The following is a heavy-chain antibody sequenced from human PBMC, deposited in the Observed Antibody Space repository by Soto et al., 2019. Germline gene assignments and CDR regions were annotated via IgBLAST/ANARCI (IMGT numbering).Heavy chain of an antibody. D-gene: IGHD2-15*01. Sequence: GGSLRLSCAASGFTFSSYGMHWVRQAPGKGLDWVAFISYDGSNKWYADSVKGRLTISRDNSKNTLYLQMNSLTAEDTAVFYCAKDLGMHCSGGSCYYAMDVWGQGTTVTVSS. CDR3: AKDLGMHCSGGSCYYAMDV. CDR1: GFTFSSYG. J-gene: IGHJ6*02. V-gene: IGHV3-30*18. CDR2: ISYDGSNK.